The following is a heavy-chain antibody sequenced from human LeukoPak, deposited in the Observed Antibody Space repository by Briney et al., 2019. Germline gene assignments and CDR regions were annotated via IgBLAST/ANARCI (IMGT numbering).Heavy chain of an antibody. J-gene: IGHJ4*02. D-gene: IGHD6-13*01. Sequence: HPSETLSLTCAVSGVAFSNYYWSWVRQSPTKGLEWIGYIYHSGSTNYNPSLKSRVTISADTSKDQFSLKLASVTAADTAVYYCATGYSSTWYYFDYWGQGTLVTVSS. V-gene: IGHV4-59*01. CDR3: ATGYSSTWYYFDY. CDR1: GVAFSNYY. CDR2: IYHSGST.